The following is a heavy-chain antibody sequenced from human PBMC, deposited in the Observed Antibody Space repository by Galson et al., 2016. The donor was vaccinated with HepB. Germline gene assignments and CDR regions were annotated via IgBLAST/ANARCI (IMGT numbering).Heavy chain of an antibody. D-gene: IGHD5-18*01. CDR1: GFTSSSYG. V-gene: IGHV3-30*18. J-gene: IGHJ6*04. Sequence: SLRLSCAASGFTSSSYGMHWVRQAPGKGLEWVAVISFDGSYKYYADSVKGRFTISRDNSKNTIYLQMSSLRAEDTAVYYCAKTTAMVAYYYYGMDVWGKGTTVTVSS. CDR3: AKTTAMVAYYYYGMDV. CDR2: ISFDGSYK.